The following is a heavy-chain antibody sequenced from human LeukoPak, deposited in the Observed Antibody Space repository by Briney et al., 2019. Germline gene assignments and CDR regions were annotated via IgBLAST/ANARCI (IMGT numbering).Heavy chain of an antibody. CDR2: IIPIFGTA. CDR1: GGTFRSYA. CDR3: ARDRGIVVVVAAYDAFDI. J-gene: IGHJ3*02. V-gene: IGHV1-69*05. D-gene: IGHD2-15*01. Sequence: SVKVSCKASGGTFRSYAISWVRQAPGQGLEWMGRIIPIFGTANYAQKFQGRVTITTDESTSTAYMELSSLRSEDTAVYYCARDRGIVVVVAAYDAFDIWGQGTMVTVSS.